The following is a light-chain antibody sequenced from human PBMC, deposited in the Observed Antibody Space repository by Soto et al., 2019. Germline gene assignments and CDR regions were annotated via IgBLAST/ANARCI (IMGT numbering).Light chain of an antibody. Sequence: QSALTQPASVSGSPGQSITISCTGSSSDVGGYDYVSWYQQHPGKAPKLMIYEVSNRPSGVSNRFSGSKSGNTASLTISGLQAEDAADYYCCSYTGSLTLLFGGGTKLTVL. CDR2: EVS. CDR3: CSYTGSLTLL. CDR1: SSDVGGYDY. V-gene: IGLV2-14*01. J-gene: IGLJ2*01.